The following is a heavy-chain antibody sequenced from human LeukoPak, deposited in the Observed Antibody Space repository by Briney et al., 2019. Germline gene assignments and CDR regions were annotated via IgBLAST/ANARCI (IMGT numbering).Heavy chain of an antibody. D-gene: IGHD2-15*01. J-gene: IGHJ4*02. CDR3: ARDASRYCSGGNCYSGLLGYFDS. CDR1: AFSFSNYN. V-gene: IGHV3-48*01. CDR2: TSRSSSTI. Sequence: GGSLTLSCAPSAFSFSNYNMNWVRQAPGKGLEWFSYTSRSSSTIKYADSVKGRFTISRDHAKNSLYLQMNSLGVEDTAVYYCARDASRYCSGGNCYSGLLGYFDSWGQGTLVTVSS.